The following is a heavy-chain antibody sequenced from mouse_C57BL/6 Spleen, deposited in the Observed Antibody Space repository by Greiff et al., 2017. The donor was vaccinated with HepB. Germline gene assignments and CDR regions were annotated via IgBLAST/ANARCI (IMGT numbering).Heavy chain of an antibody. CDR3: TRGVYYYGSSATFDY. V-gene: IGHV1-15*01. J-gene: IGHJ2*01. CDR1: GYTFTDYE. Sequence: QVQLQQSGAELVRPGASVTLSCKASGYTFTDYEMHWVKQTPVHGLEWIGAIDPETGGTAYNQKFKGKAILTADKSSSTAYMELRSLTSEDSAVYYCTRGVYYYGSSATFDYWGQGTTLTVSS. D-gene: IGHD1-1*01. CDR2: IDPETGGT.